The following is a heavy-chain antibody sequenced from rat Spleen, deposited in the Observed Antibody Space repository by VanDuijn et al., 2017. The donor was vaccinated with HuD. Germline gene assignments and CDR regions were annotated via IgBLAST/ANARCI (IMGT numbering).Heavy chain of an antibody. D-gene: IGHD4-3*01. V-gene: IGHV5-31*01. Sequence: EVQLVESGGGLVQPGRSLKLSCVASGFTFNNYWMTWIRQAPGKGLEWVASISPGGGNTYYRDSVKGRFTVSRDNAKSTLYLQMDSLRSEDTATFYCVRQDTSGYSNWFTYWGQGTLVTVSS. J-gene: IGHJ3*01. CDR3: VRQDTSGYSNWFTY. CDR1: GFTFNNYW. CDR2: ISPGGGNT.